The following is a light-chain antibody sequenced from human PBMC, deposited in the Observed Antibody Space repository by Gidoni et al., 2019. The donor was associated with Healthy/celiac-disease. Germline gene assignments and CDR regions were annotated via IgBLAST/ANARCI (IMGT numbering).Light chain of an antibody. Sequence: EIVMTQSPATLSVSPGERATLYYRASQSVSSNLAWYQQTPGHAPRLLIYGASTRATGIPARFRGSGSGTEFTLTFTSLQSEHFAVYYCQKYNNSPLTFXQXTKLEIK. CDR3: QKYNNSPLT. CDR2: GAS. V-gene: IGKV3-15*01. J-gene: IGKJ2*01. CDR1: QSVSSN.